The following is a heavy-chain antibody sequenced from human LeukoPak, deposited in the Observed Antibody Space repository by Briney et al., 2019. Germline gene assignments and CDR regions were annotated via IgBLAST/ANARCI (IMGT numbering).Heavy chain of an antibody. CDR2: ISHHGSDE. Sequence: PGGSLRLSCAASGFTFSTCGMHWVRLAPGKGLEWVALISHHGSDEYYADSVKGRFTISRDNSKNMLYLQMNRLRAEDTAVYYCAKDQGAAAAYWGQGTLVTVSS. CDR1: GFTFSTCG. V-gene: IGHV3-30*18. CDR3: AKDQGAAAAY. J-gene: IGHJ4*02. D-gene: IGHD6-13*01.